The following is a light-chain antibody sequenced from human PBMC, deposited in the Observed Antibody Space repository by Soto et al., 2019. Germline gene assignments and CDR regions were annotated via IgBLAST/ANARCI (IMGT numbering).Light chain of an antibody. V-gene: IGKV3-15*01. J-gene: IGKJ1*01. CDR3: QHYYNWPRT. CDR1: QFGGSN. CDR2: GAS. Sequence: EIVMTQSPATLSVSPGERATLSCRASQFGGSNLAWYQQKPGQAPRLLGYGASTRATGIPARFTGSGAGTEFTLTISNLQSQDVAIYYCQHYYNWPRTFGQGTKVDI.